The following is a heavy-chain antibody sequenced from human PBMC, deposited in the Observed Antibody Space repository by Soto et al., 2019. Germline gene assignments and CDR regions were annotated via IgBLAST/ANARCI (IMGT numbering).Heavy chain of an antibody. CDR1: GSIFITYG. J-gene: IGHJ4*02. CDR3: AREAAHGGASGRSLFPENFDS. Sequence: QVQLVQSGAEMKMPGSSVKVSCKTSGSIFITYGISWVRQAPGQGLEWMGGIIPFLGKIDNAQIFHDRVNITEDKAGSIVYLGLTDLISDDTAVYYFAREAAHGGASGRSLFPENFDSWGQGPLVTVSS. V-gene: IGHV1-69*06. D-gene: IGHD3-10*01. CDR2: IIPFLGKI.